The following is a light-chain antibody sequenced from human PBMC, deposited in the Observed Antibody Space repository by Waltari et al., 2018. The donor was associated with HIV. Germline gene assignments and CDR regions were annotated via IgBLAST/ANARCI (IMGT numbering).Light chain of an antibody. CDR1: QSVSSSY. CDR3: QQYGSSPPVT. CDR2: GAS. J-gene: IGKJ5*01. V-gene: IGKV3-20*01. Sequence: GERATLSCRASQSVSSSYLAWYQQKPGQAPRLLIYGASSRATGIPDRFSGSGSGTDFTLTISRLEPEDFAVYYCQQYGSSPPVTFGQGTRLEIK.